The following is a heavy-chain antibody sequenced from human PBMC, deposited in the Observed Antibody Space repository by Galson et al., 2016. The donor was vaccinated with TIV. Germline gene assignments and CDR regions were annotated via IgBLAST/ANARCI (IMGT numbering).Heavy chain of an antibody. CDR3: ARHGWEMDLSSPFDQ. CDR2: IYPVDSDT. Sequence: QSGAEVKKPGESLKISCKGSGYSFNKYWIGWVRQMPGKGLEWIGIIYPVDSDTRYRPSFLGQVPISADKSISAAYLQWSSLQPADPAIYYCARHGWEMDLSSPFDQWGQGTLVTVSS. J-gene: IGHJ4*02. D-gene: IGHD6-19*01. V-gene: IGHV5-51*01. CDR1: GYSFNKYW.